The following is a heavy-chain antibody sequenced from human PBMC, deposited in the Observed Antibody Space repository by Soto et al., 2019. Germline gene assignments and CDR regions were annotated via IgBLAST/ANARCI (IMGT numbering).Heavy chain of an antibody. V-gene: IGHV4-4*02. D-gene: IGHD3-10*01. CDR1: GGSISSSNW. Sequence: QVQLQESGPGLVKPSGTLSLTCAVSGGSISSSNWWSWVRQPPGKGLEWIGEIFHSGSTNYNPSLKSRVTILVDKSKNQFSLKLSSVTAADTAVYYCARDQVTMVRGVALDYWGQGTLVTVSS. CDR3: ARDQVTMVRGVALDY. CDR2: IFHSGST. J-gene: IGHJ4*02.